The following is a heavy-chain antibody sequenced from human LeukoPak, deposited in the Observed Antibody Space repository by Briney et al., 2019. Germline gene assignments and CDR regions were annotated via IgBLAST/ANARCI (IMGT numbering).Heavy chain of an antibody. Sequence: GESLKISCKDSGYSFTNYWIGWVRQMPGKGLEWMGIIHSADSNTEYSPSFQGQVTISGDKSISTAYLQWSGLKASDTAMYYCAGARHGDYRWDYWGQGTLVTVSS. V-gene: IGHV5-51*01. J-gene: IGHJ4*02. D-gene: IGHD4-17*01. CDR1: GYSFTNYW. CDR3: AGARHGDYRWDY. CDR2: IHSADSNT.